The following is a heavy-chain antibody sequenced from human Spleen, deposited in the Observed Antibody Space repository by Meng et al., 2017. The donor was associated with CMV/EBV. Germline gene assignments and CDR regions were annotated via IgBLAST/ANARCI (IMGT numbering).Heavy chain of an antibody. CDR2: ISLSGST. CDR1: GASIGTYY. D-gene: IGHD5-18*01. V-gene: IGHV4-59*12. CDR3: ARKTTAMVTYYYYYGMDV. Sequence: SETLSLTCTVSGASIGTYYWSWIRQSPGKGLEWIGYISLSGSTYYNPSLKSRVTISVDTSKNQFSLKLSSVTAADTAVYYCARKTTAMVTYYYYYGMDVWGQGTTVTVSS. J-gene: IGHJ6*02.